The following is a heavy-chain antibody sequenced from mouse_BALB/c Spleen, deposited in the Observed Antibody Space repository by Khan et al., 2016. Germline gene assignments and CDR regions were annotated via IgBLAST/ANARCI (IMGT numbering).Heavy chain of an antibody. J-gene: IGHJ3*01. CDR2: INTYTGET. V-gene: IGHV9-1*02. CDR3: ATGEFAY. Sequence: QIQLVQSGPELKKPGETVKISCKASGYTFTNYGMNWVKQAPGKGLKWMGWINTYTGETTYADDFKGRFAFSLETSASTAYLQINQPKNEDMATYFCATGEFAYWGQGTLVTVSA. CDR1: GYTFTNYG.